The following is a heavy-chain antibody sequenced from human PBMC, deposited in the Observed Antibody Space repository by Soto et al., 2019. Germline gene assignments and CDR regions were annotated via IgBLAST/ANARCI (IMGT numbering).Heavy chain of an antibody. CDR2: ISYDGSNK. CDR1: GFTFSSYG. V-gene: IGHV3-30*18. J-gene: IGHJ6*02. CDR3: AKDSRSVKGIFYGDDFLGLPGYYSGMDV. D-gene: IGHD5-12*01. Sequence: PGGSLRLSCAASGFTFSSYGMHWVRQAPGKGLEWVAVISYDGSNKYYADSVRGRFTISRDNSKNTLYLQMNSLRAEDTAVYYCAKDSRSVKGIFYGDDFLGLPGYYSGMDVWGQGTTVTVSS.